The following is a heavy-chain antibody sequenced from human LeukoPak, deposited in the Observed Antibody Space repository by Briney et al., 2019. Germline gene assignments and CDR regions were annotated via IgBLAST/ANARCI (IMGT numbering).Heavy chain of an antibody. Sequence: PSETLSLTCTVSGGSISSGSYYWSWIRQPAGKGLEWNGRIYTSGSTNYNPFLKSRVTMSVDTSKNQLSLKLSSVTAADTALYYCARGIWEMATIPYWYFDIWGRGTLVTVSS. V-gene: IGHV4-61*02. CDR2: IYTSGST. CDR1: GGSISSGSYY. CDR3: ARGIWEMATIPYWYFDI. J-gene: IGHJ2*01. D-gene: IGHD5-24*01.